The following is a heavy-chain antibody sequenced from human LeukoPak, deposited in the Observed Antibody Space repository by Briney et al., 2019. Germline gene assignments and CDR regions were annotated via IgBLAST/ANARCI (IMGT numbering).Heavy chain of an antibody. D-gene: IGHD6-19*01. Sequence: SETLSLTCTVSGGSISSYYWSWLRQPAGKGLEWIGRIYTSGSTNYNPSLKSRVTMSVDTSKNQFSLKLSSVTAADTAVYHCARVPWDSNGWPYFDYWGQGTLVTVSS. CDR1: GGSISSYY. CDR3: ARVPWDSNGWPYFDY. V-gene: IGHV4-4*07. CDR2: IYTSGST. J-gene: IGHJ4*02.